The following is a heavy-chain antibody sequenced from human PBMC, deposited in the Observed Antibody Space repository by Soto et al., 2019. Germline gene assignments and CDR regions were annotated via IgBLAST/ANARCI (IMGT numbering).Heavy chain of an antibody. J-gene: IGHJ5*02. V-gene: IGHV4-31*02. Sequence: RLLLDKTKGREWSADIDYSGSTYDTPSLKSRVTISLDTSKNQFSLKLSSVTAADTAVYYCARGRAVFFWRRRSDTWFHPWGHGTPGTVS. CDR2: IDYSGST. D-gene: IGHD2-15*01. CDR3: ARGRAVFFWRRRSDTWFHP.